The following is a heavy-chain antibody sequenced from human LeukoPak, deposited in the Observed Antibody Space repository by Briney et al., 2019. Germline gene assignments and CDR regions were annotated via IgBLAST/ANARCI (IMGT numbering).Heavy chain of an antibody. J-gene: IGHJ4*02. D-gene: IGHD2-21*02. CDR1: GGSISSYY. CDR2: IYYSGST. CDR3: ARDGRGVVTAIDY. Sequence: PSETLSLTCTVSGGSISSYYWSWIRQPPGKGLEWIGYIYYSGSTNYNPSLKSRVTISVDTSKNQFSLKLSSVTAADTAVYYCARDGRGVVTAIDYWGQGTLVTVSS. V-gene: IGHV4-59*01.